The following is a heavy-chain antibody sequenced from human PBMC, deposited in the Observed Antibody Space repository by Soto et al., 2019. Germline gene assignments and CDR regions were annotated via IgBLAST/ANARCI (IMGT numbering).Heavy chain of an antibody. Sequence: GASVKVSCKASGYSFTNNDVTWVRQATGQGLEWMGWMNPGSGDTRYAQKFQGRVTMTRDISIATAYMELSSLRSDDTAIYYCARMATFGSLNWFDPWGQGTLVTGSS. CDR2: MNPGSGDT. CDR3: ARMATFGSLNWFDP. CDR1: GYSFTNND. V-gene: IGHV1-8*01. J-gene: IGHJ5*02. D-gene: IGHD3-16*01.